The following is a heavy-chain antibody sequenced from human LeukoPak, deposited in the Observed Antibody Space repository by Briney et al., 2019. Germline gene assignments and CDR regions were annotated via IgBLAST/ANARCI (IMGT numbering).Heavy chain of an antibody. CDR1: GGSISSSSYY. V-gene: IGHV4-39*07. Sequence: SETLSLTCTVSGGSISSSSYYWGWIRQPPGKGLEWIGSMYYSGSTYYNPSLKSRLTISVDTSKNQFSLKLSSVTAADTAVYYCARDSRYCSGGNCYLRFDYWGQGTLVTVSS. D-gene: IGHD2-15*01. CDR3: ARDSRYCSGGNCYLRFDY. J-gene: IGHJ4*02. CDR2: MYYSGST.